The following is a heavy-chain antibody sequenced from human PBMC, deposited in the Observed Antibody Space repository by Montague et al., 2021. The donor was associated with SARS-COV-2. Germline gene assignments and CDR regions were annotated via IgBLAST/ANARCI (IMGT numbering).Heavy chain of an antibody. V-gene: IGHV4-59*08. CDR1: GGTVRDYY. J-gene: IGHJ5*02. CDR2: IFYNGYT. D-gene: IGHD1-1*01. CDR3: AIHSVSEDGTFFRSYFDP. Sequence: SETLSLTCTVSGGTVRDYYWNWIRQTPGKGLEWIGYIFYNGYTKYNTSLESRVTLSVDTPGNQFFLSLRSVTASDTATYFCAIHSVSEDGTFFRSYFDPWGQGAQVIVSS.